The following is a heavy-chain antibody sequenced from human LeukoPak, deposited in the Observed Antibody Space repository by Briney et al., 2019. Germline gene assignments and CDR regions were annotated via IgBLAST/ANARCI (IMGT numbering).Heavy chain of an antibody. J-gene: IGHJ4*02. CDR2: ISGSGGST. CDR3: AKFGAYCGGDCYYYFDY. V-gene: IGHV3-23*01. CDR1: GFTFSSYA. D-gene: IGHD2-21*02. Sequence: GGSLRLSCAASGFTFSSYAMSWVRQAPGTGLEWVSAISGSGGSTYYADSVKGRFTISRDNSKNTLYLQMNSLRAEDTAVYYCAKFGAYCGGDCYYYFDYWGQGTLVTVSS.